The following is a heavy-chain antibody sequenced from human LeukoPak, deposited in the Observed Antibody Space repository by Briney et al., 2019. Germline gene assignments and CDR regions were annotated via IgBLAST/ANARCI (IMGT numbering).Heavy chain of an antibody. V-gene: IGHV3-53*01. CDR3: ARDRRRDRVGY. J-gene: IGHJ4*02. CDR1: GFTVSSDY. D-gene: IGHD1-14*01. Sequence: AGGSLRLSCAASGFTVSSDYMSWVRQAPGKGLEWVSVIYSGGSTYYADSVKGRFTISRDNSKNTLYLQMNSLRAEDTAVYYCARDRRRDRVGYWGQGTLVTVSS. CDR2: IYSGGST.